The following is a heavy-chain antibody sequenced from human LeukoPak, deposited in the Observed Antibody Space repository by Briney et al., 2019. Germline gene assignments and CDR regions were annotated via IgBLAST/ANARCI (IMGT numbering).Heavy chain of an antibody. CDR1: GFTSSTYG. J-gene: IGHJ3*01. CDR2: ISYDGSKK. V-gene: IGHV3-30*18. CDR3: AKPSSRWSNPSDVFDV. D-gene: IGHD6-13*01. Sequence: GGSLRLSCAASGFTSSTYGMHWVRQAPGKGLEWVVVISYDGSKKYYTDSVKGRFTISRDNSKNTLYLQMNSLRTEDTAVYYCAKPSSRWSNPSDVFDVWGQGTMVTVSS.